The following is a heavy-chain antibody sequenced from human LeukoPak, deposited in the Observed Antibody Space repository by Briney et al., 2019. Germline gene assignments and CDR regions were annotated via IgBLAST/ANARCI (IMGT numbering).Heavy chain of an antibody. V-gene: IGHV3-11*01. D-gene: IGHD6-19*01. J-gene: IGHJ4*02. CDR3: AKDESSGWYTPFFDY. Sequence: GGSLRLSCAASGFTFSDYYMSWIRQAPGKGLEWVSYISSSGSTIYYADSVKGRFTISRDNAKNSLYLQMNSLRAEDTALYYCAKDESSGWYTPFFDYWGQGTLVTVSS. CDR2: ISSSGSTI. CDR1: GFTFSDYY.